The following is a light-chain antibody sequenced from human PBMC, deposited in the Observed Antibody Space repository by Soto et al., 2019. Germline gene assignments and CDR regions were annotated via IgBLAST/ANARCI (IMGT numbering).Light chain of an antibody. CDR2: EVN. CDR1: SSDVGAYDY. J-gene: IGLJ2*01. V-gene: IGLV2-8*01. Sequence: QSALTQPPSASGSPGQSVTISCTGTSSDVGAYDYVSWYQQHPDKAPKLMIYEVNKRPSGVPDRFSGSKSGNTASLTVSGLQADDEADYYCSSFAGSHTAVVFGGGTKVTVL. CDR3: SSFAGSHTAVV.